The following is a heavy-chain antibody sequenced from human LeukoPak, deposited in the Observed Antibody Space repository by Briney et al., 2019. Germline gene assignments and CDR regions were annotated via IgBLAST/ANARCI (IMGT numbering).Heavy chain of an antibody. V-gene: IGHV3-21*01. CDR2: ISSSSSYI. J-gene: IGHJ4*02. Sequence: PGGSLRLSCAASGFTFSSYSMNWVLQAPGKGLEWVSSISSSSSYIYYADSVKGRFTISRDNAKNSLYLQMNSLRAEDTAVYYCARDYGDYGGLGYWGQGTLVTVSS. CDR3: ARDYGDYGGLGY. D-gene: IGHD4-17*01. CDR1: GFTFSSYS.